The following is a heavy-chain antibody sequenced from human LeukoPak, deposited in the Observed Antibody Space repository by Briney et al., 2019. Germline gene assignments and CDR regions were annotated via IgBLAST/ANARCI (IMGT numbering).Heavy chain of an antibody. CDR3: ARVVYDSSGYSLYNWFDP. J-gene: IGHJ5*02. CDR2: ISAYNGNT. D-gene: IGHD3-22*01. V-gene: IGHV1-18*01. CDR1: GGTFSIYG. Sequence: ASVKVSFKASGGTFSIYGISWVRQAPGQGREWMGWISAYNGNTNYAQKLQGRVTMTTDTSTSTAYMELRSLRSDDTAVYYCARVVYDSSGYSLYNWFDPWGQGTLVTVSS.